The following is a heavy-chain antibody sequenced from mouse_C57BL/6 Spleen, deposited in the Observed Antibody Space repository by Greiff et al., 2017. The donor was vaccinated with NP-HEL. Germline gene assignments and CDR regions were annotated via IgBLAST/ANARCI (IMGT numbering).Heavy chain of an antibody. D-gene: IGHD2-1*01. CDR2: INPSNGGT. CDR1: GYTFTSYW. Sequence: VQLQQSGTELVKPGASVKLSCKASGYTFTSYWMHWVKQRPGQGLEWIGNINPSNGGTNYNEKFKSKATLTVDKSSSTAYMQLSSLTSEDSAVYYCARSDGNYDAWFAYWGQGTLVTVSA. V-gene: IGHV1-53*01. CDR3: ARSDGNYDAWFAY. J-gene: IGHJ3*01.